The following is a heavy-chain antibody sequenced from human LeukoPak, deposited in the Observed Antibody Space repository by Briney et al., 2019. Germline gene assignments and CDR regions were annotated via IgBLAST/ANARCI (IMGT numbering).Heavy chain of an antibody. CDR1: GGSISSSSYY. J-gene: IGHJ4*02. Sequence: SETLSLTCTVSGGSISSSSYYWGWIRQPPGKGLEWIGSIYYSGSTYYNPSLKSRVTISVDTSKNQFSLKLSSVTAADTAVYYCARGSSSWYFIGFDYWGQGTLVTVSS. D-gene: IGHD6-13*01. CDR2: IYYSGST. V-gene: IGHV4-39*07. CDR3: ARGSSSWYFIGFDY.